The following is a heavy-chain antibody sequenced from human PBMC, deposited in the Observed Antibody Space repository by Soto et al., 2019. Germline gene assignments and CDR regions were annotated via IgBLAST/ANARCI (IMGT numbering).Heavy chain of an antibody. D-gene: IGHD3-22*01. CDR3: AKTLSSGYSNDAFDI. CDR2: ISWNSGSI. Sequence: EVQLVESGGGLVQPGRSLRLSCAASGFTFDDYAMHWVRQAPGKGLEWVSGISWNSGSIGYADSVKGRFTISRDNAKNSLYLQMNSLRAEDTALYYCAKTLSSGYSNDAFDIWGQGTMVTVS. J-gene: IGHJ3*02. V-gene: IGHV3-9*01. CDR1: GFTFDDYA.